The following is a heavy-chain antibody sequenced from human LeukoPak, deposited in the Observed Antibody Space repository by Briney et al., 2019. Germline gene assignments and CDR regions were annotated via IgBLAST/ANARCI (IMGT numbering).Heavy chain of an antibody. CDR2: ISYDGNNK. J-gene: IGHJ6*03. D-gene: IGHD3-10*01. CDR3: ARGGIPTGPYYYFYYVDV. CDR1: GFTFSRNV. Sequence: GSSLRLSCAASGFTFSRNVMHWVRQAPGKGLEWVALISYDGNNKFYVDSVTGRFTISRDNSRNTLYLQMNSLRGEDAAVYSCARGGIPTGPYYYFYYVDVWGKGTAVTVSS. V-gene: IGHV3-30*01.